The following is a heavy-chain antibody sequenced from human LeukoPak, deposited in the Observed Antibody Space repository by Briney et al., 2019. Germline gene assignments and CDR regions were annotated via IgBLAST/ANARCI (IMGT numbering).Heavy chain of an antibody. CDR1: GFTFSSFA. D-gene: IGHD3-16*01. Sequence: GGSLRLSCAASGFTFSSFALSWVRQAPGKGLEWVSAISGSGGSTYYADSVKGRFTISRDNSKNTLYLQMNSLRAEDTAVYYCAKDTDWGGLRSPFDYWGQGTLVTVSS. CDR3: AKDTDWGGLRSPFDY. J-gene: IGHJ4*02. CDR2: ISGSGGST. V-gene: IGHV3-23*01.